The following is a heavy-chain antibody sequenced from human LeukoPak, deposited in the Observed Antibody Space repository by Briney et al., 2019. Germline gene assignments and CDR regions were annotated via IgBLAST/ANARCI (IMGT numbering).Heavy chain of an antibody. CDR2: IYYSGST. V-gene: IGHV4-31*03. J-gene: IGHJ3*02. CDR1: GGSISSGGYY. CDR3: ARGYCSSTSCYTLDAFDI. Sequence: SQTLSLTCTVSGGSISSGGYYWSWIRQHPGRGLEWIGYIYYSGSTYYNPSLKSRVTISVDTSKNQFSLKLSSVTAADTAVYYCARGYCSSTSCYTLDAFDIWGQGTMVTVSS. D-gene: IGHD2-2*02.